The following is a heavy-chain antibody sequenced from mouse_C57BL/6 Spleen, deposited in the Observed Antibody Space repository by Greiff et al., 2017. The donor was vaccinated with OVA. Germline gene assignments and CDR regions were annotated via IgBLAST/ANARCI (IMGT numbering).Heavy chain of an antibody. J-gene: IGHJ3*01. CDR3: TAYSDYVGFAY. CDR1: GFNFKDYY. V-gene: IGHV14-1*01. Sequence: EVQLQQSGAELVRPGASVKLSCTASGFNFKDYYMHWVKQRPEQGLEWIGRIDPEDGDTEYAQKFQGKATLTADTSSNTAYMQLSSLTSEDTAVYYSTAYSDYVGFAYWGQGTLVTVSA. D-gene: IGHD2-13*01. CDR2: IDPEDGDT.